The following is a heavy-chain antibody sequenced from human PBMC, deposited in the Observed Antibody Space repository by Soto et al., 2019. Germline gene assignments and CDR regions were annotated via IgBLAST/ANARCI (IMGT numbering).Heavy chain of an antibody. CDR2: MSGAGRSS. CDR3: AKGPIFGVENIYDY. V-gene: IGHV3-23*01. CDR1: GFTFSSYA. J-gene: IGHJ4*02. D-gene: IGHD3-3*01. Sequence: PGGSLRLSCAASGFTFSSYAMSWVRQAPGKGLEWVSSMSGAGRSSYDADSVKGRFTISRDNSKNTLYLQMNNLRAEDTALYYCAKGPIFGVENIYDYWGQGTLLTVSS.